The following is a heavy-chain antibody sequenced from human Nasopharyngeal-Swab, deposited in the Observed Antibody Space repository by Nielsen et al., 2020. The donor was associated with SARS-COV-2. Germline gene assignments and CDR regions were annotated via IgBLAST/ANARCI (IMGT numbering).Heavy chain of an antibody. Sequence: SLMISCAASGFTFSSSGMHWVRQAPGKGLEWVAVIWYDGSNKYYADSVKGRFTISRDNSKNTLYLQMNSLRAEDTAVYYCARDWTTGTTHYFDYWGQGTLVTVSS. CDR1: GFTFSSSG. D-gene: IGHD1-1*01. V-gene: IGHV3-33*01. CDR3: ARDWTTGTTHYFDY. CDR2: IWYDGSNK. J-gene: IGHJ4*02.